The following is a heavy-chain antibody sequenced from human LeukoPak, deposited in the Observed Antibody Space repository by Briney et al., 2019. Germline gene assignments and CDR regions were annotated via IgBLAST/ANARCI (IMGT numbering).Heavy chain of an antibody. D-gene: IGHD4-11*01. J-gene: IGHJ5*01. CDR3: AKDYSDYDS. Sequence: GGSLRLSCAASGFTFSSYSMNWVRQAPGKGLEWVSYISSSSGTIYYADSVKGRFTISRDNAKNSLYLQMSSLRDEDTAVYYCAKDYSDYDSWGQGTLVTVSS. CDR1: GFTFSSYS. CDR2: ISSSSGTI. V-gene: IGHV3-48*02.